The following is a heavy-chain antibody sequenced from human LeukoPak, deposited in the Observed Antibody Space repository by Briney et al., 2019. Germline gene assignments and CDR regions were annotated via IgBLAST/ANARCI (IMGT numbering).Heavy chain of an antibody. J-gene: IGHJ3*02. D-gene: IGHD3-22*01. V-gene: IGHV3-7*01. CDR3: ARVLAVSSSGYYNDAFDI. CDR2: IKQDGSEK. Sequence: GGSLRLSCVASGFTLSRYWMSWVRQAQGKGLEWVTNIKQDGSEKYYVDSVKGRFTISRDNAKDSLYLQMDSLRAEDTAIYYCARVLAVSSSGYYNDAFDIWGQGTMVTVSS. CDR1: GFTLSRYW.